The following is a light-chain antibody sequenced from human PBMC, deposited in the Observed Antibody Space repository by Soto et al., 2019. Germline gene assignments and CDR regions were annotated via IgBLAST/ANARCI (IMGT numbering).Light chain of an antibody. V-gene: IGLV2-23*01. CDR1: SSDVGSYNL. J-gene: IGLJ2*01. Sequence: QSVLTQPASVSGSPGQSITISCTGNSSDVGSYNLVSWYQQHPGKAPKLMIYEGSKRPSGVSNRFSGSKSGNTASPTISGLQAEDEADYYCCSYAGSSTHVVFGGGTKLTVL. CDR2: EGS. CDR3: CSYAGSSTHVV.